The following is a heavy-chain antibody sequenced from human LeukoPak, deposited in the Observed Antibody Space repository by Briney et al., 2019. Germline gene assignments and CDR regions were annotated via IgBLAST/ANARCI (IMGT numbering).Heavy chain of an antibody. D-gene: IGHD2-2*01. CDR1: GFTFSSYA. Sequence: GGSLRLSCAASGFTFSSYAMNWVRQVPGKGLEWVSSISGSGGNTYYADSVKSRFTISRDNSKNTLYLQMNSLRADDTAVYYCARDVGEYCSSTNCYASDKWGQGTLVTVSS. CDR3: ARDVGEYCSSTNCYASDK. J-gene: IGHJ4*02. V-gene: IGHV3-23*01. CDR2: ISGSGGNT.